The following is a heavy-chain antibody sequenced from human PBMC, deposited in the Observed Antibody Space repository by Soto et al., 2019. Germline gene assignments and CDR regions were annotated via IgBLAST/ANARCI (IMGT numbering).Heavy chain of an antibody. Sequence: QVQLQESGPGLVKPSETLSLTCTVSGGSISSYYWSWIRQPPGKGLEWIGFIFYSGSTSYNPSLKSLVTISIDTSEYQFSLKLNSVTAAVTSVYYCASMIGDPVLSFDSWGQGTLVAVSS. CDR1: GGSISSYY. D-gene: IGHD3-10*02. J-gene: IGHJ5*01. CDR2: IFYSGST. V-gene: IGHV4-59*01. CDR3: ASMIGDPVLSFDS.